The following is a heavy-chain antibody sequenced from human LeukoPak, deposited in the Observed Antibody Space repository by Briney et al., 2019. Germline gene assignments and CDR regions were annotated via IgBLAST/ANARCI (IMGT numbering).Heavy chain of an antibody. Sequence: SLSLTCALSGGSISSNNTGWFRRAPPGKRGWVSYISSSGSTIYYADSVKGRFTISRDNSKNTLYLQMNSLRAEDTAVYYCANQKQQLVFDYWGQGTLVIVSS. D-gene: IGHD6-13*01. V-gene: IGHV3-48*01. CDR2: ISSSGSTI. CDR3: ANQKQQLVFDY. J-gene: IGHJ4*02. CDR1: GGSISSNN.